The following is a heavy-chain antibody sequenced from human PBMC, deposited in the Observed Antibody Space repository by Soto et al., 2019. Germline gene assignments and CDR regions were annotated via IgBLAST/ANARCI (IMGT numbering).Heavy chain of an antibody. CDR3: ARGYCDVLTAYYRYYVMDV. Sequence: QVQLVESGGGLVKPGGSLRLSCAASGFTFSDYYMSWIRRAPGKGLGWVSYISNSGSIVNYADSVKGRFTISRDNAKNSRYLQMYSLRAEDSAVYFCARGYCDVLTAYYRYYVMDVWCKGTAVSVSS. CDR1: GFTFSDYY. V-gene: IGHV3-11*01. D-gene: IGHD3-9*01. J-gene: IGHJ6*04. CDR2: ISNSGSIV.